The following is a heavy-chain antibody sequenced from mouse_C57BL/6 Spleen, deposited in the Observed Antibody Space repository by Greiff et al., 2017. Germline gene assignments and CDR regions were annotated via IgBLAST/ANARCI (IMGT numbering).Heavy chain of an antibody. CDR2: INPGSGGT. D-gene: IGHD4-1*01. CDR1: GYAFTNYL. CDR3: ARSTLGRLGY. Sequence: VQLQQSGAELVRPGTSVKVSCKASGYAFTNYLIEWVKQRPGQGLEWIGVINPGSGGTNYNEKFKGKATLTADKSSSTAYMQLSSLTSEDSAVYCCARSTLGRLGYWGQGTTLTVSS. J-gene: IGHJ2*01. V-gene: IGHV1-54*01.